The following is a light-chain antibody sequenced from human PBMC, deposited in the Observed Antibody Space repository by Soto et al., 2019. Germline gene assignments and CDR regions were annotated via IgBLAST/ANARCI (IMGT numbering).Light chain of an antibody. CDR3: QKYNSAPWT. CDR1: QGISNY. Sequence: DIQMTQSPSSLSASVGDRVTITCRASQGISNYLAWYQQKPGKVPKLLIYAASTLQSGVPSRFSGSGSGTEFSLSISSLKPEDDATYYCQKYNSAPWTFGQGTKVEIK. V-gene: IGKV1-27*01. J-gene: IGKJ1*01. CDR2: AAS.